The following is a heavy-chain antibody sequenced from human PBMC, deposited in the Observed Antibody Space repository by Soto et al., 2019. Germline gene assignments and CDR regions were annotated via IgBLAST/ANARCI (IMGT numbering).Heavy chain of an antibody. CDR2: ISGSGDST. J-gene: IGHJ1*01. Sequence: EVQLLESGGGLVQPGGSLRLSCAASGFTFSSYAMSWVRQAPGKGLEWVSGISGSGDSTYYADSVKGRFTISRDNFKNTLYLQMNGLRAEDTAVYYCAKGVPGIAVAGTGYFQHWGQGTLVTVSS. CDR3: AKGVPGIAVAGTGYFQH. D-gene: IGHD6-19*01. CDR1: GFTFSSYA. V-gene: IGHV3-23*01.